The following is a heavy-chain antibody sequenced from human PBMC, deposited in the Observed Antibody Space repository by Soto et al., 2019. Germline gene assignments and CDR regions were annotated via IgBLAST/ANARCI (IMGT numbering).Heavy chain of an antibody. CDR2: ISGSGGST. D-gene: IGHD1-26*01. V-gene: IGHV3-23*01. CDR3: AKDSEDSGRYWSVNY. J-gene: IGHJ4*02. Sequence: GGSLRLSCAASGFTFSSYAMSWVRQAPGKGLEWVSAISGSGGSTYYADSVKGRFTISRDNSKNTLYLQMNSLRAEDTAVYYCAKDSEDSGRYWSVNYWGQGTLVTVSS. CDR1: GFTFSSYA.